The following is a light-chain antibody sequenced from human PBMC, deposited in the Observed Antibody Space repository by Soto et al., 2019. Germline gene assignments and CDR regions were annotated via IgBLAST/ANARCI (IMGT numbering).Light chain of an antibody. CDR3: QQYNTYRT. CDR2: DAS. V-gene: IGKV1-5*01. Sequence: DIQMTQSPSTLSASVGDRVTITCRASQSINTWLAWYQQRPGRAPKLLIYDASSLQSGVPSRFSGSGSATEFTLTSTSRQRDDSAIYYCQQYNTYRTFGQGTKVEI. CDR1: QSINTW. J-gene: IGKJ1*01.